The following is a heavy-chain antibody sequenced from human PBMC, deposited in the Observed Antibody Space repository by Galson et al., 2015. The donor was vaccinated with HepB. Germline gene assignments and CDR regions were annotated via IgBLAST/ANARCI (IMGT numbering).Heavy chain of an antibody. D-gene: IGHD1-14*01. CDR3: ARHRPGLVDSYAFDI. CDR1: GGSTSYYY. CDR2: SFFGGNT. J-gene: IGHJ3*02. Sequence: ETLSLTCTVSGGSTSYYYWSWIRQPPGKGLEWIGYSFFGGNTNYNPSLRSRVSISGDTSKNQFSLRLSSVTAADTAVYYCARHRPGLVDSYAFDIWGQGTMVTVSS. V-gene: IGHV4-59*08.